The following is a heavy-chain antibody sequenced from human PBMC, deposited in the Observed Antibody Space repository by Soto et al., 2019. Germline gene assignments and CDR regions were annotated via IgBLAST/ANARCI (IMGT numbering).Heavy chain of an antibody. Sequence: GGSLRLSCAASGFIFSTYGMHWVRQAPGKGLEWVAFISYDGSNNYYADSVKGRFTISRDNSKNTLYLQMNSLRAEDTAVYYCAYGRYSSGWYAEFDFWGQGTPVTGSS. CDR1: GFIFSTYG. J-gene: IGHJ4*02. D-gene: IGHD6-19*01. V-gene: IGHV3-30*03. CDR3: AYGRYSSGWYAEFDF. CDR2: ISYDGSNN.